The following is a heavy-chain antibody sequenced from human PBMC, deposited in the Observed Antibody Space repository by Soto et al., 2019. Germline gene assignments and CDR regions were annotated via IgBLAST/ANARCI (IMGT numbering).Heavy chain of an antibody. Sequence: PSETMSLTCAVSGGSISSGGYSWSWIRQPPGKGLEWIGYIYHSGSTYYNPSLKSPVTISVARSKNQFSLKLSSVTAADTAVNYCARGGKYYYDSSGYPPGYDINVWGQGTTVTVS. CDR3: ARGGKYYYDSSGYPPGYDINV. CDR2: IYHSGST. J-gene: IGHJ6*02. CDR1: GGSISSGGYS. V-gene: IGHV4-30-2*01. D-gene: IGHD3-22*01.